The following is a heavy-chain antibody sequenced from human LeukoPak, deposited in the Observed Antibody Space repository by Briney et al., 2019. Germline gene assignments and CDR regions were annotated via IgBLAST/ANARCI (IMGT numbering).Heavy chain of an antibody. CDR2: INSDGSST. J-gene: IGHJ6*02. V-gene: IGHV3-74*01. D-gene: IGHD3-10*01. Sequence: GGSLRLSCAASGFTFSNYWMHWVRQAPGKGLVWVSRINSDGSSTTYADSVKGRFTISRDNAKNTLYLQMNSLRAEDTAVYYCARDYGRSRDYGMDVWGQGTTVAVSS. CDR3: ARDYGRSRDYGMDV. CDR1: GFTFSNYW.